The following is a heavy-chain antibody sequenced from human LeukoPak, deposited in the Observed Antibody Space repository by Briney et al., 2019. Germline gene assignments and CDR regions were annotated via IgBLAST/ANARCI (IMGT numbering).Heavy chain of an antibody. CDR1: GFTFSSYS. CDR3: ARSIGYYDILTGYYHFDY. J-gene: IGHJ4*02. D-gene: IGHD3-9*01. Sequence: GGSLRLSCAASGFTFSSYSMNWVRQAPGKGLEWVSYISSSSSTIYYADSVKGRFTISRDNAKNSLYLQMNSPRDEDTAVYYCARSIGYYDILTGYYHFDYWGQGTLVTVSS. V-gene: IGHV3-48*02. CDR2: ISSSSSTI.